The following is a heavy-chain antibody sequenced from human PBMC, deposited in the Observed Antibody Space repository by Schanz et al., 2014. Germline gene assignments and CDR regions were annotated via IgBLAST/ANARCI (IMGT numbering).Heavy chain of an antibody. CDR1: GFTFNSYA. V-gene: IGHV3-23*04. Sequence: EVHLVESGGGLVKRGGSLRLSCAASGFTFNSYAMTWVRQAPGKGLEWVSSISHSGGSKYYADSVKGRFTISRDNSKNTLYLQMNSLRAEDTALYYCARDSGPYYDKSMDVWGQGTTVAVSS. J-gene: IGHJ6*02. CDR2: ISHSGGSK. D-gene: IGHD3-9*01. CDR3: ARDSGPYYDKSMDV.